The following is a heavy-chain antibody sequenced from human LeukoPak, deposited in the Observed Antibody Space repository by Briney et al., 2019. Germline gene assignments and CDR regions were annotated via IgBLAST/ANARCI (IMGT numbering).Heavy chain of an antibody. CDR1: GYTFTGYY. D-gene: IGHD3-22*01. V-gene: IGHV1-2*02. Sequence: ASVKVSCKASGYTFTGYYMHWVRQAPGQGLEWMGWINPNSGGTNYAQKFQGRVTMTRDTSISTAYMELSSLRSEDTAVYYCARGPNDSSGYYRTYYYYMDVWGKGTTVTVSS. J-gene: IGHJ6*03. CDR2: INPNSGGT. CDR3: ARGPNDSSGYYRTYYYYMDV.